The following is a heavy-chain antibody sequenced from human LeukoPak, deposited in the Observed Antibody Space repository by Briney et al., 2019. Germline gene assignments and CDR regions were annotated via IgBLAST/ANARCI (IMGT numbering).Heavy chain of an antibody. CDR1: GGSFSGYY. CDR3: ARGRARMTRAYFDY. D-gene: IGHD5-12*01. Sequence: SETLSLTCAVYGGSFSGYYWSWIRQPPGKGLEWIGEINHSGSTNYNPSLKSRVTISVDTSKNQFSLKLSSVPAADTAVYYCARGRARMTRAYFDYWGQGTLVTVSS. V-gene: IGHV4-34*01. J-gene: IGHJ4*02. CDR2: INHSGST.